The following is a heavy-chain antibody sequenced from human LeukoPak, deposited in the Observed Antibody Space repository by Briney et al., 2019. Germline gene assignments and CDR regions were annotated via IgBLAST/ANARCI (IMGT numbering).Heavy chain of an antibody. J-gene: IGHJ4*02. CDR1: GFTFSSYA. Sequence: GRSLRLSCAASGFTFSSYAMHWVRQAPGKGLEWVAVISYDGSNKYYADSVKGRFTISRDTSKNTLYLQMNSLRVEDTAVYYCHRGYTYGPDYWGQGTLVTVSS. CDR3: HRGYTYGPDY. V-gene: IGHV3-30*14. D-gene: IGHD5-12*01. CDR2: ISYDGSNK.